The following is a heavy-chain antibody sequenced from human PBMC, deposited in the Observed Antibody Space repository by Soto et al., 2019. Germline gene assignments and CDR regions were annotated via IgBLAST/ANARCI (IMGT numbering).Heavy chain of an antibody. Sequence: SETLSLTCTVSGDSITTNNYYWGWIRQPTGKGLEWIGNINDIGDTNYTPSLERRVTISVDTSRNQFSLNLTSVTAADTAVYYCTRDLHRTWSHDAFDFWGQGTTVTVSS. CDR2: INDIGDT. V-gene: IGHV4-39*07. CDR3: TRDLHRTWSHDAFDF. CDR1: GDSITTNNYY. D-gene: IGHD4-4*01. J-gene: IGHJ3*01.